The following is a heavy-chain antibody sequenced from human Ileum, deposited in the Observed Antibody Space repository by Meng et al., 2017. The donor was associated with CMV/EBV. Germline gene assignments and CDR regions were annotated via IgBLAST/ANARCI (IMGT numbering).Heavy chain of an antibody. D-gene: IGHD5-12*01. CDR1: GFTFRAYW. J-gene: IGHJ4*02. CDR2: IKEDGSER. Sequence: GESLKISCAASGFTFRAYWMSWFRQSVGKGPQWVASIKEDGSERYYVDSVQGRFTISRDNAEKSLYLQMNSLRGDDTAIYYCARYSGNYFLDCWGQGTLVTVYS. V-gene: IGHV3-7*01. CDR3: ARYSGNYFLDC.